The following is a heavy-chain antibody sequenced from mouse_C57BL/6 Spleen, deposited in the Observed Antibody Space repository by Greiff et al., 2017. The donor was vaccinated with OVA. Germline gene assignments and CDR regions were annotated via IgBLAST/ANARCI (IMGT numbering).Heavy chain of an antibody. CDR3: ARGGSSYGYYAMDY. D-gene: IGHD1-1*01. CDR2: ISSGSSTI. Sequence: EVMLVESGGGLVKPGGSLKLSCAASGFTFSDYGMHWVRQAPEKGLEWVAYISSGSSTIYYADTVKGRFTISRDNAKNTLFLQMTSLRSEDTAMDYCARGGSSYGYYAMDYWGQGTSVTVSS. V-gene: IGHV5-17*01. CDR1: GFTFSDYG. J-gene: IGHJ4*01.